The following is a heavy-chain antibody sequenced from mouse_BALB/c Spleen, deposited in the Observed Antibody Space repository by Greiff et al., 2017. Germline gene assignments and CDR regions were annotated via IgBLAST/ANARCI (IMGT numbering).Heavy chain of an antibody. D-gene: IGHD2-1*01. CDR2: INSNGGST. Sequence: EVKVVESGGGLVQPGGSLKLSCAASGFTFSSYGMSWVRQTPDKRLELVATINSNGGSTYYPDSVKGRFTISRDNAKNTLYLQMSSLKSEDTAMYYCARGGGNFYYAMDYWGQGTSVTVSS. CDR1: GFTFSSYG. CDR3: ARGGGNFYYAMDY. V-gene: IGHV5-6-3*01. J-gene: IGHJ4*01.